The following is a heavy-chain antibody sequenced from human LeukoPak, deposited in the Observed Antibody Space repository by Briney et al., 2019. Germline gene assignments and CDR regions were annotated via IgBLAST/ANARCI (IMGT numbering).Heavy chain of an antibody. CDR1: GYTFTSYW. D-gene: IGHD3-22*01. V-gene: IGHV5-51*01. Sequence: GESLKISCKGSGYTFTSYWIGWVRQMPGKGLEWLGIIYPGDSDTRYSPSFQGQVTISADKSISTAYLQWSSLKASDTAMYYCARRYYYDSSGSYYFDYWGQGTLVTVSS. CDR3: ARRYYYDSSGSYYFDY. J-gene: IGHJ4*02. CDR2: IYPGDSDT.